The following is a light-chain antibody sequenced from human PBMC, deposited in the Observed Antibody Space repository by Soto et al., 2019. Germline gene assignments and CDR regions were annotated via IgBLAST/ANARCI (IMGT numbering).Light chain of an antibody. V-gene: IGKV3-15*01. CDR1: QNIRSN. CDR2: GVS. J-gene: IGKJ2*01. Sequence: EIVMTQSPATLSVSPGERATLSCRASQNIRSNLAWYQQKPGQAPRLLMYGVSTRATGIPARFSGSGSGTEFTLTINSLQSEDFAVYHCKHYNSWPGFGQGTKVDI. CDR3: KHYNSWPG.